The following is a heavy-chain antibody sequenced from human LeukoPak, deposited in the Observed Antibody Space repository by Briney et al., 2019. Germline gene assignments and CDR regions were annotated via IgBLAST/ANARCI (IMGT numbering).Heavy chain of an antibody. CDR2: ISSSSSYI. CDR1: GFTFSSYA. D-gene: IGHD3-3*01. V-gene: IGHV3-21*01. Sequence: GGSLRLSCAASGFTFSSYAMSWVRQAPGKGLEWVSSISSSSSYIYYADSVKGRFTISRDNAKNSLYLQMNSLRAEDTAVYYCARDDSPTYYDFWSGYYIGWFDPWGQGTLVTVSS. CDR3: ARDDSPTYYDFWSGYYIGWFDP. J-gene: IGHJ5*02.